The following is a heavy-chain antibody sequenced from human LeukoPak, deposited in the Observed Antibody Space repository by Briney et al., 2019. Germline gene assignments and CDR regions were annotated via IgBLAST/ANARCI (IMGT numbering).Heavy chain of an antibody. Sequence: SETLSLTCAVYGGSFSGYYWSWIRQPPGKGLEWIGYIYYSGSTNYNPSLKSRVTISVDTSKNQFSLKLSSVTAADTAVYYCARADPGSPYFDYWGQGTLVTVSS. CDR2: IYYSGST. J-gene: IGHJ4*02. V-gene: IGHV4-59*01. CDR3: ARADPGSPYFDY. CDR1: GGSFSGYY.